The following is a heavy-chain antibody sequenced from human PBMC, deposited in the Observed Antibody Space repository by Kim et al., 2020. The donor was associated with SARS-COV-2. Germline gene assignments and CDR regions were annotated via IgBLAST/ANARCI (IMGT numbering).Heavy chain of an antibody. CDR3: AKFGSFDY. J-gene: IGHJ4*02. CDR2: ITGNDGST. D-gene: IGHD3-10*01. Sequence: GGSLRLSCAASGFTFSNYGMTWVRQAPGKGLEWVSGITGNDGSTYYADSVKGRFTISRDNSRNTLYLQMHSLRAEDTAVYYCAKFGSFDYWVQGALVTVS. V-gene: IGHV3-23*01. CDR1: GFTFSNYG.